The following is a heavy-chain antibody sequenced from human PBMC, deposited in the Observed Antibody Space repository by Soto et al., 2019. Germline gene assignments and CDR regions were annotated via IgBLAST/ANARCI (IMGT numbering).Heavy chain of an antibody. CDR3: AKDLGEGELLRNYYYYYGMDV. Sequence: QVQLVESGGGVVQPGRSLRLSCAASGFTFSSYGMHWVRQAPGKGLEWVAVISYDGSNKYYADSVKGRFTISRDNSKKTLYLQMTNLRAEDTSVYYCAKDLGEGELLRNYYYYYGMDVWGKGTTVTVSS. CDR1: GFTFSSYG. V-gene: IGHV3-30*18. J-gene: IGHJ6*04. D-gene: IGHD1-26*01. CDR2: ISYDGSNK.